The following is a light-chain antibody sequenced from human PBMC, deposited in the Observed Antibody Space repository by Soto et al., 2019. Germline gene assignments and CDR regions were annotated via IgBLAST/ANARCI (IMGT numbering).Light chain of an antibody. CDR3: AAWDGSLNGWV. V-gene: IGLV1-44*01. CDR2: SNE. J-gene: IGLJ2*01. CDR1: SSNIGSNT. Sequence: QSVLTQAPSASGTPGQRVTISCSGSSSNIGSNTVSWYQQVPGTAPKLLIYSNEQRPSGVPDRVSGSKSGTSASLAIGGLQSEDEAAYYCAAWDGSLNGWVFGGGTTLTVL.